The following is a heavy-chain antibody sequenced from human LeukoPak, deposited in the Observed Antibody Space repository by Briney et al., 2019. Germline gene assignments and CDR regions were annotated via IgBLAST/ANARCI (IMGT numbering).Heavy chain of an antibody. Sequence: GGSLRLSCAASGFTFSSYGMHWVRQAPGKGLEWVAVIWYDGSNKYYADSVKGRFTISRDNSKNTLYLQMNSLRAEDTAVYYCARWTLGYCSGGSCYLDAFDIWGQGTMVTVSS. CDR2: IWYDGSNK. V-gene: IGHV3-33*01. CDR3: ARWTLGYCSGGSCYLDAFDI. CDR1: GFTFSSYG. D-gene: IGHD2-15*01. J-gene: IGHJ3*02.